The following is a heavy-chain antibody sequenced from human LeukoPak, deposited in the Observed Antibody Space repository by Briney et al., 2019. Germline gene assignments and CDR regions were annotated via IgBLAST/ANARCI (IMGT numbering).Heavy chain of an antibody. CDR3: ARTGAEGYYFDY. D-gene: IGHD7-27*01. J-gene: IGHJ4*02. CDR1: GFTFDDYA. CDR2: ISWNSGSI. Sequence: GGSLRLSCAASGFTFDDYAMHWVRQAPGKGLEWVSGISWNSGSIGYADSVKGRFTISRDNAKNSLYLQMNSLRAEDTAVYYCARTGAEGYYFDYWGQGTLVTVSS. V-gene: IGHV3-9*01.